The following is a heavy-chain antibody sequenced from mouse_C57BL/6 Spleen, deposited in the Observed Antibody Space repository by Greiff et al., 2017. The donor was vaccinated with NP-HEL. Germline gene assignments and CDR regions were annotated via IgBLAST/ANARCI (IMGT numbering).Heavy chain of an antibody. CDR2: ISNGGGST. CDR1: GFTFSDYY. Sequence: EVQRVESGGGLVQPGGSLKLSCAASGFTFSDYYMYWVRQTPEKRLEWVAYISNGGGSTYYPDTVKGRFTISRDNAKNTLYLQMSRLKSEDTAMYYCARHTGTGAMDYWGQGTSVTVSS. D-gene: IGHD4-1*01. V-gene: IGHV5-12*01. CDR3: ARHTGTGAMDY. J-gene: IGHJ4*01.